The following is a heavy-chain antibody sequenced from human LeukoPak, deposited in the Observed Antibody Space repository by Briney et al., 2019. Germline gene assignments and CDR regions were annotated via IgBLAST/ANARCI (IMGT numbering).Heavy chain of an antibody. D-gene: IGHD3-10*01. CDR1: GFTFSSYA. Sequence: GGSLRLSCAASGFTFSSYAMSWVRQAPGKGLEWVSAISGSGDSTYYADSVKGRFTISRDSSKNTLYLQMNGLRAEDTAVYYCAKDQLAHYYGSGSYYGYWGQGTLVTVSS. CDR2: ISGSGDST. CDR3: AKDQLAHYYGSGSYYGY. V-gene: IGHV3-23*01. J-gene: IGHJ4*02.